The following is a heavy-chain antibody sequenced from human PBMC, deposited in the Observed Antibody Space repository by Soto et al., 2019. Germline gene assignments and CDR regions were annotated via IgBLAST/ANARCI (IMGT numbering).Heavy chain of an antibody. CDR1: GYAFTRYG. CDR2: MSSYNKNT. D-gene: IGHD2-15*01. J-gene: IGHJ6*02. CDR3: AREGYCSSGSCALYSHEYFGMDV. V-gene: IGHV1-18*01. Sequence: RASVKVSCKASGYAFTRYGISWVRQAPGKGLEWMGWMSSYNKNTNSAQKFQGRVTMTRDTFTNTAYMDLRSLTSDDTAVYYCAREGYCSSGSCALYSHEYFGMDVWGQGTTVTVSS.